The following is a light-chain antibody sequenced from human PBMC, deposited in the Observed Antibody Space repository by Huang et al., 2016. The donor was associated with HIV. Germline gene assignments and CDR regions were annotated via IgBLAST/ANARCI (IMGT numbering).Light chain of an antibody. CDR3: QQYHEWPRT. Sequence: ERVLTQSPGTLSVSPGDRATLSCRTSQGIGNSLAWYQLKPGQAPRLLSYEASTRASDIPARFSGGGSEIDFTLTIGGLQSEDSAVYYCQQYHEWPRTFGQGTKVEIK. V-gene: IGKV3-15*01. CDR2: EAS. J-gene: IGKJ2*01. CDR1: QGIGNS.